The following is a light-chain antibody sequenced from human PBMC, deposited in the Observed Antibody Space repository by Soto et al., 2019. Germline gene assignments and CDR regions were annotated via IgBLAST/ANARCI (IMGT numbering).Light chain of an antibody. CDR2: EVS. J-gene: IGLJ1*01. Sequence: QSALTQPASVSGSPGQSITISCTGTSSDVGGYNFVSWSQQHPGKAPKLMIYEVSNRPSGVSNRFSGSKSGNTASLTISGLQAEDEADYYCSSYTSSSTHNYVFGTGTKVTVL. CDR1: SSDVGGYNF. CDR3: SSYTSSSTHNYV. V-gene: IGLV2-14*01.